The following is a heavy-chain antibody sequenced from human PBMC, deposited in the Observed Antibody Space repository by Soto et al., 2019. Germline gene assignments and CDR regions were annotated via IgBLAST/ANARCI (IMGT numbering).Heavy chain of an antibody. J-gene: IGHJ4*02. D-gene: IGHD3-22*01. CDR3: ATYHTITMIVVVITGALDY. CDR2: ISGSGGST. Sequence: EVQLLESGGGLVQPGGSLRLSCAASGFTFSSYAMSWVRQAPGKGLEWVSAISGSGGSTYYADSVKGRFTISRDNSKNTLYPQMNSLRAEDTAVYYCATYHTITMIVVVITGALDYWGQGTLVTVSS. V-gene: IGHV3-23*01. CDR1: GFTFSSYA.